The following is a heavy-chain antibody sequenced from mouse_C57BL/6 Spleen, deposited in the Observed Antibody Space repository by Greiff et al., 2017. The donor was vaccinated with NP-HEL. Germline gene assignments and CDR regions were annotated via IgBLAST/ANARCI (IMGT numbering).Heavy chain of an antibody. J-gene: IGHJ2*01. D-gene: IGHD1-1*01. CDR2: INPNNGGT. Sequence: EVQLQQSGPELVKPGASVKISCKASGYTFTDYYMNWVKQSHGKSLEWIGDINPNNGGTSYNQKFKGKATLTVDKSSSTAYMELRSLTSEDSAVYYCARSHYYGSSEFDYWGQGTTLTVSS. CDR3: ARSHYYGSSEFDY. CDR1: GYTFTDYY. V-gene: IGHV1-26*01.